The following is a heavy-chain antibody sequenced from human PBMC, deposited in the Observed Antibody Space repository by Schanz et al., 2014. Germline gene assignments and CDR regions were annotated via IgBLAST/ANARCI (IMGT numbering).Heavy chain of an antibody. CDR2: MIGSGSSV. D-gene: IGHD2-15*01. CDR3: AKESEIVVVVGTSMSGDVHH. J-gene: IGHJ1*01. Sequence: EVQLLESGGALVQPGGSLRLSCAASGFTFSNHALSWVRQAPGKGLEWVSRMIGSGSSVFYADSVKGRFTISRDNGKKSLYLQMNNLRAEDTAVYFCAKESEIVVVVGTSMSGDVHHWGQGTLXTVSS. V-gene: IGHV3-23*01. CDR1: GFTFSNHA.